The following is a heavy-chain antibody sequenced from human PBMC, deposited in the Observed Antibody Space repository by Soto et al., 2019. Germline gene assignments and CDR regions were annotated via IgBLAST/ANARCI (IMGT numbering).Heavy chain of an antibody. CDR2: INPNSGGT. CDR1: GYTFTGYY. CDR3: ARGIYSGYDYWFDP. D-gene: IGHD5-12*01. Sequence: ASVKVSCKPSGYTFTGYYMHWVRQAPGQGLEWMGWINPNSGGTNYAQKFQGRVTMTRDTSISTAYMELSRLRSDDTAVYYCARGIYSGYDYWFDPWGQGTLVTVSS. J-gene: IGHJ5*02. V-gene: IGHV1-2*02.